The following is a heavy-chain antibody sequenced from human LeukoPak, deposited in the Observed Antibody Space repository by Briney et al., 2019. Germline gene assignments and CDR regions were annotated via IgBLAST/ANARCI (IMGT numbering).Heavy chain of an antibody. D-gene: IGHD3-10*01. V-gene: IGHV1-8*01. CDR2: INPDSGNT. Sequence: GASVKVSCKASGYTFTTYDINWVRQATGQGLEWMGWINPDSGNTFYAQKFRDRVIMTRNTSISTAYMELSGVRSEDRAVYYCARGSGASKGGRNWGQGTLVTVSS. CDR3: ARGSGASKGGRN. CDR1: GYTFTTYD. J-gene: IGHJ1*01.